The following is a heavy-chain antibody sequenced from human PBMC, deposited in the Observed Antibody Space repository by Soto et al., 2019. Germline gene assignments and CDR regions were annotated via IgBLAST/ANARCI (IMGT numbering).Heavy chain of an antibody. J-gene: IGHJ4*02. CDR2: ISSNGGST. CDR3: VKETYYYDSSGYIFDY. D-gene: IGHD3-22*01. V-gene: IGHV3-64D*08. Sequence: GGSLRLSCSASGFTFSSYAMHWVRQAPGKGLEYVSAISSNGGSTYYADSVKGRFTISRDNSKNTLYLQMSSLRAEDTAVYYCVKETYYYDSSGYIFDYWGQGTLVTVSS. CDR1: GFTFSSYA.